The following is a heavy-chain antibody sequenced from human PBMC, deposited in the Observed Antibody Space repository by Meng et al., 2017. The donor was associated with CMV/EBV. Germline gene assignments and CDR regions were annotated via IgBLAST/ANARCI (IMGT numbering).Heavy chain of an antibody. CDR3: ARARITMVRGVVDY. J-gene: IGHJ4*02. Sequence: ASCFTFSSFSIHLVHQAPGKGLAWVAVISYNESNKYYADSVKSRFTISRDTSKNTLYLQLNSLRAEDAAVYYCARARITMVRGVVDYWGQGTLVTVSS. V-gene: IGHV3-30-3*01. CDR1: CFTFSSFS. D-gene: IGHD3-10*01. CDR2: ISYNESNK.